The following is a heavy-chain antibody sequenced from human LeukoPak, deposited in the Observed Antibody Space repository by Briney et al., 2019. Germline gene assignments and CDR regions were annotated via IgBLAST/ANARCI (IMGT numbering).Heavy chain of an antibody. Sequence: GGSLRLSCAASGFTFDDYAMHWVRQAPGKGLEWVSGISWNSGSIGYADSVKGRFTISRDNAKSSLYLQMNSLRAEDTALYYCAKARLRYFDWLCFDYWGQGTLVTASS. D-gene: IGHD3-9*01. V-gene: IGHV3-9*01. J-gene: IGHJ4*02. CDR3: AKARLRYFDWLCFDY. CDR2: ISWNSGSI. CDR1: GFTFDDYA.